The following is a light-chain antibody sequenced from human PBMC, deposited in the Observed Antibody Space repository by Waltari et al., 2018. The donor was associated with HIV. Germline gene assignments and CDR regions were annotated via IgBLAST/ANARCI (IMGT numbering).Light chain of an antibody. CDR1: GPNLGRNN. Sequence: QSVLTQSPSASGTPGQRVTISCSGSGPNLGRNNAHWYQQVPGTAPKLLIYRNNRRPSGVPDRFSGSKSGASASLAISGLQSEDEADYYCAAWDDSLNGPVFGGGTRLTVL. CDR2: RNN. CDR3: AAWDDSLNGPV. J-gene: IGLJ2*01. V-gene: IGLV1-44*01.